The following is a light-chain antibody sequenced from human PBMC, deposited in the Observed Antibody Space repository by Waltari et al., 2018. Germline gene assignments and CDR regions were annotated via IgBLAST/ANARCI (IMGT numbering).Light chain of an antibody. J-gene: IGLJ3*02. CDR2: RSY. V-gene: IGLV1-47*01. CDR3: ATCDDSLNALV. Sequence: QSVLTQSPSASGTPGQSVRISGSGSTSTLGANYVYCTQQFPGTAHRLLVYRSYQRPSGVPDLFSGSKSGTSASLAISGLRSEDEADYYCATCDDSLNALVFGGGTRLTAL. CDR1: TSTLGANY.